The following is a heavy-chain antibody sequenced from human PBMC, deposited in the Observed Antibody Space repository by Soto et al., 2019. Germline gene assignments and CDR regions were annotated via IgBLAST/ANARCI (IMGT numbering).Heavy chain of an antibody. CDR3: AREGYPFDY. V-gene: IGHV3-74*01. D-gene: IGHD5-12*01. CDR1: GFMSSDYL. CDR2: INGGRSHT. Sequence: GGSLRLSCAASGFMSSDYLMNWIRQAPGKGLVWVSYINGGRSHTTYADSVKGRFTVSRDNAKNTLYLQMNSLTAEDTAVYYCAREGYPFDYWGQGTLVTVSS. J-gene: IGHJ4*02.